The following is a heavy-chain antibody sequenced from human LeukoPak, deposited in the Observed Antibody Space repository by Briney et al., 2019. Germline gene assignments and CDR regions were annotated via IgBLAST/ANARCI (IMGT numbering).Heavy chain of an antibody. CDR1: GGSISSYY. CDR3: ARRRYSSSFHYYYMDV. CDR2: IYYSGST. V-gene: IGHV4-59*08. Sequence: PSETLSLTCTVSGGSISSYYWSWIRQPPGKGLEWIGHIYYSGSTNYNPSLKSRVTISVDTSKNQFSLKLSSVTAADTAVYYCARRRYSSSFHYYYMDVWGKGTAVTVSS. D-gene: IGHD6-6*01. J-gene: IGHJ6*03.